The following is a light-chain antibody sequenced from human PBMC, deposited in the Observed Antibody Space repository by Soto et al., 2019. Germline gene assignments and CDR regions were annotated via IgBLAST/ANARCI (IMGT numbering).Light chain of an antibody. CDR2: DAS. V-gene: IGKV3-11*01. CDR3: QQRSNWVS. J-gene: IGKJ4*01. Sequence: EIVLPQSPATLSLSPGERATLSCRARQSVSSYLAWYQQKPGQAPRLLIYDASNRATGIPARGSGSGSGTDFTRTISSLEPEDFAVYYCQQRSNWVSFGRGTKVEIK. CDR1: QSVSSY.